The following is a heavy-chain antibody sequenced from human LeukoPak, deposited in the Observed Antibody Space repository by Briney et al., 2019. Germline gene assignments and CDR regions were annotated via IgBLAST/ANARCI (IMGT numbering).Heavy chain of an antibody. D-gene: IGHD2-2*01. J-gene: IGHJ4*02. CDR3: AKSQLGYYFDY. CDR1: GFTFSSYW. Sequence: PGGSLRLSCAASGFTFSSYWMHWVRQAPGKGLVWVSRINSDGSSTSYADSVKGRFTISRDNAKNTLYLQMNSLRAEDTAVYYCAKSQLGYYFDYWGQGTLVTVS. CDR2: INSDGSST. V-gene: IGHV3-74*01.